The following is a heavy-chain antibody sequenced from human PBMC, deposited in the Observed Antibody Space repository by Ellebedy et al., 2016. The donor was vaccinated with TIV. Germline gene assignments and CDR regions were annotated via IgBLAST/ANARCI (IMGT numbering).Heavy chain of an antibody. V-gene: IGHV3-9*01. CDR3: TKSGGERSYYYLDA. CDR1: GFTFDDYA. D-gene: IGHD1-26*01. CDR2: VSWNSGWI. J-gene: IGHJ1*01. Sequence: GGSLRLSCAASGFTFDDYAMYWVRQAPGKGLEWVSGVSWNSGWIGHADSVKCRFTISRDNAKKSLYLQMNNLRPEDTAFYYCTKSGGERSYYYLDAWGQGTLVTVSS.